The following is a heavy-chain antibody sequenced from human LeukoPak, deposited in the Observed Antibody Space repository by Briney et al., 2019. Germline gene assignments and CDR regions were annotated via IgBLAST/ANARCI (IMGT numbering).Heavy chain of an antibody. CDR1: GFTFSSYA. J-gene: IGHJ6*02. CDR2: MSFDGTHI. Sequence: GGSLRLSCAASGFTFSSYAMHWVRQAPGKGLEWVAVMSFDGTHIYYADSVKGRFTISRDNSKDTLYLQMNSLRAEDTAVYYCARCSGYGMDVWGQGTTVTVSS. V-gene: IGHV3-30-3*01. D-gene: IGHD3-10*02. CDR3: ARCSGYGMDV.